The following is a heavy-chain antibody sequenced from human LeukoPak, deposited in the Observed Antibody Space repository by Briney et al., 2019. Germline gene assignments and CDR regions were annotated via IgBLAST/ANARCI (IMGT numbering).Heavy chain of an antibody. Sequence: QAGGSLRLSCTVSGFTVSSNSMSWVRQAPGKGLEWVSFIYSGTIHYSDSVKGRFTISRDNSKNTLYLQMNSLRAEDTAVYYCARGLGQYYDTSDNWFDPWGQGTLVTVSS. V-gene: IGHV3-53*01. J-gene: IGHJ5*02. CDR3: ARGLGQYYDTSDNWFDP. CDR1: GFTVSSNS. D-gene: IGHD3-22*01. CDR2: IYSGTI.